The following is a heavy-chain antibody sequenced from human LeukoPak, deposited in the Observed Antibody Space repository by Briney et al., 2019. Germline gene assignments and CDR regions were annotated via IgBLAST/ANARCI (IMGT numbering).Heavy chain of an antibody. J-gene: IGHJ5*02. Sequence: SVKVSCKASGGTFSSYAISWVRQAPGQGLEWMGRIIPIFGIANCAQKFQGRVTITADKSTSTAYMELSSLRSEDTAVYYCARAAVDTAMVTPPLNWFDPWGQGTLVTVSS. V-gene: IGHV1-69*04. CDR1: GGTFSSYA. CDR3: ARAAVDTAMVTPPLNWFDP. D-gene: IGHD5-18*01. CDR2: IIPIFGIA.